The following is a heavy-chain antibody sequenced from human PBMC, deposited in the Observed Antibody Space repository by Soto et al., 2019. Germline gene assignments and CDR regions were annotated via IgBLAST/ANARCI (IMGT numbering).Heavy chain of an antibody. J-gene: IGHJ4*02. CDR1: GGSINRSSYY. D-gene: IGHD3-10*02. Sequence: PSETLSLTCTVSGGSINRSSYYWGWIRQPPGKGLEWIGTIFYSGSTYYNPSLKSRVTISVDTSKNQLSLKLTSVTAADTAVYYCTRHYYTMYYFDYWGRGILVTVSS. CDR3: TRHYYTMYYFDY. CDR2: IFYSGST. V-gene: IGHV4-39*01.